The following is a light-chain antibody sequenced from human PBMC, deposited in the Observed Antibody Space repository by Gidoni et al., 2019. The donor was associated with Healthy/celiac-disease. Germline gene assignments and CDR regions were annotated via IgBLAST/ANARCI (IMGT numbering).Light chain of an antibody. CDR3: QQYVSSPWA. CDR2: CAS. J-gene: IGKJ1*01. V-gene: IGKV3-20*01. Sequence: EHVLTQYPGTLSLSPGERATLSCWASQSVSNSYLAWYQQKPGQAPRLLIYCASSRATGIPDRFSGSGSGTDFTLTISRLEAEDLAVYYCQQYVSSPWAFGQGTKVEIK. CDR1: QSVSNSY.